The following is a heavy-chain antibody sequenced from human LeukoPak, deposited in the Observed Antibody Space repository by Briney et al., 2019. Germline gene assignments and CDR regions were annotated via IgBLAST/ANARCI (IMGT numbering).Heavy chain of an antibody. CDR3: AQTPVEVVLAPLDY. CDR1: GLTFSTYG. V-gene: IGHV3-30*18. J-gene: IGHJ4*02. Sequence: PGGSLRLSCAASGLTFSTYGMHWVRQTPGRGLEWVAVISFDGSNKYYADSVKGRFTISRDNSKNTLYLQMNSLRAEDTAVYYCAQTPVEVVLAPLDYWGPGTLVTVSS. D-gene: IGHD2-15*01. CDR2: ISFDGSNK.